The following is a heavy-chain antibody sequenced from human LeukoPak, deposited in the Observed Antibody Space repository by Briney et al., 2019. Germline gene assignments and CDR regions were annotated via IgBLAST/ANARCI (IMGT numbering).Heavy chain of an antibody. V-gene: IGHV1-2*02. Sequence: GASVKVSCKASGYTFTGYYMHWVRQAPGQGLEWMGWINPNSGGTNYAQKFQGRVTMTRDTSISTAYMELSRLRSDDTAVYYCARKVEPTAEIYYFDYWGQGTLVTVSS. D-gene: IGHD1-14*01. CDR1: GYTFTGYY. J-gene: IGHJ4*02. CDR2: INPNSGGT. CDR3: ARKVEPTAEIYYFDY.